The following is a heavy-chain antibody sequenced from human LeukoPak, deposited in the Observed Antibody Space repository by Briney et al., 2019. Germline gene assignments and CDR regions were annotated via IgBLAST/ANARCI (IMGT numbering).Heavy chain of an antibody. CDR3: ARGTYYDYVWGSYRQYYFDY. CDR2: IYTSGST. Sequence: SETLSLTCTVSGGSISSYYWSWIRQPAGKGLEWIGRIYTSGSTNYNPSLKSRVTMSVDTSKNQFSLKLSSVTAADTAVYYCARGTYYDYVWGSYRQYYFDYWGQGTLVTVSS. V-gene: IGHV4-4*07. CDR1: GGSISSYY. D-gene: IGHD3-16*02. J-gene: IGHJ4*02.